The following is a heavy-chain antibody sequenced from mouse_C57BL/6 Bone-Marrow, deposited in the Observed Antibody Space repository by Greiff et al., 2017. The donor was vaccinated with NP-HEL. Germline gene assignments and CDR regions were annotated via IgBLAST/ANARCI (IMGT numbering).Heavy chain of an antibody. J-gene: IGHJ1*03. Sequence: QVQLQQPGAELVKPGASVKLSCKASGYTFTSYWMQWVKQRPGQGLEWIGEIDPSDSYTNYNQKFKGKATLTVDTSSSTAYMRLSSLTSEDSAVYYCARDYDHWYFDVWGTGTTVTVSS. CDR3: ARDYDHWYFDV. CDR1: GYTFTSYW. CDR2: IDPSDSYT. D-gene: IGHD2-4*01. V-gene: IGHV1-50*01.